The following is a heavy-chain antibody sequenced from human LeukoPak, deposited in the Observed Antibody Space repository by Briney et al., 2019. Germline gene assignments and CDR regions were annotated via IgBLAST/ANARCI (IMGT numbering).Heavy chain of an antibody. CDR3: AKDGAPNAGYMDV. J-gene: IGHJ6*03. CDR1: GFTFSSYG. CDR2: ISYDGSNK. Sequence: PGGSLRLSCVASGFTFSSYGMYWVRQAPGKGLEWVAVISYDGSNKYYADSVKGRFTISRDNSKNTLYLQMDSPRAEDTALYYCAKDGAPNAGYMDVWGKGTTVTVSS. V-gene: IGHV3-30*18. D-gene: IGHD3-16*01.